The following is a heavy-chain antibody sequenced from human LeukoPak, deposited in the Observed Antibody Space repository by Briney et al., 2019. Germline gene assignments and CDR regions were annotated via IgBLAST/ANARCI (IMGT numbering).Heavy chain of an antibody. D-gene: IGHD3-3*01. J-gene: IGHJ4*02. CDR2: ISYDGSNK. Sequence: PGGSLRLSCAASGFTFSSYAMHWVRQAPGKGLEWVAVISYDGSNKYYTDSVKGRFTISRDNSKNTLYLQMNSLRAEDTAVYYCARVALDFWSGYTFDYWGQGTLVTVSS. CDR3: ARVALDFWSGYTFDY. CDR1: GFTFSSYA. V-gene: IGHV3-30-3*01.